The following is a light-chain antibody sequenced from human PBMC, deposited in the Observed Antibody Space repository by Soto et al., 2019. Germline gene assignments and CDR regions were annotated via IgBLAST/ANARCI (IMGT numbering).Light chain of an antibody. CDR2: DSS. J-gene: IGKJ4*01. V-gene: IGKV3-20*01. CDR1: QTINNY. CDR3: QQYVDSPET. Sequence: EIVLTQSPGTLSLSPGERATLSCRASQTINNYVAWYQQKPGQAPRVLIYDSSIRATGVPDRFSGSGSGTDFTLTISRLVPEDFAVYYCQQYVDSPETFGGGTKV.